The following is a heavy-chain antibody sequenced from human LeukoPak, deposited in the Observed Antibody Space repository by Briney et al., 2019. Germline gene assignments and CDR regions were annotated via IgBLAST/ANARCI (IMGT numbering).Heavy chain of an antibody. CDR1: GYTFTSYG. Sequence: GASVKVSCKASGYTFTSYGISWVRQAPGQGLEWMGWISAYNGNTNYAQKLQGRVTMTTDTSTSTAYMELRSLRSDDTAVYYCARWKKLEPLNWFDPWGQGTLVTVSS. D-gene: IGHD1-1*01. V-gene: IGHV1-18*01. CDR2: ISAYNGNT. CDR3: ARWKKLEPLNWFDP. J-gene: IGHJ5*02.